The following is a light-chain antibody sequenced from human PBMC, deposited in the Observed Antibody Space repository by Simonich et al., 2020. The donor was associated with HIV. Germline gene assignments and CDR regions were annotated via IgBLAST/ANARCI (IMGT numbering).Light chain of an antibody. J-gene: IGKJ2*01. CDR2: AAS. CDR1: QGINSY. CDR3: QQYNSYSYT. V-gene: IGKV1-9*01. Sequence: IQLTQSPSFLSASVGDRVTITCRASQGINSYLAWYQQKPGKAPKLLIHAASTLQSEVPSRFCGSGSGTEFTLTISSLQPDDFATYYCQQYNSYSYTFGQGTKLEIK.